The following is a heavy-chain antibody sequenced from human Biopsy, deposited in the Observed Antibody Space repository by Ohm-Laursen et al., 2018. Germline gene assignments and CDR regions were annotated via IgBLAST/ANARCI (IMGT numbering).Heavy chain of an antibody. CDR2: ISPNSGGT. CDR1: GYAVNDYF. J-gene: IGHJ3*01. CDR3: ARDIMNRIAGLVARSDVFDV. Sequence: ASVKVSCKGSGYAVNDYFLHWLRQAPGQGPEWMGGISPNSGGTNYAQKFQGRVTMTTGTPTSTVYLELRRLISDDTAVYYCARDIMNRIAGLVARSDVFDVWGQGTLVTVSS. D-gene: IGHD3-16*01. V-gene: IGHV1-2*02.